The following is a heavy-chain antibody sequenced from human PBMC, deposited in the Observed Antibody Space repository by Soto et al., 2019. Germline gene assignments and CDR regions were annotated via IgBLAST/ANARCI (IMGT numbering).Heavy chain of an antibody. D-gene: IGHD3-9*01. CDR1: GFTFSSYA. J-gene: IGHJ4*02. CDR2: ISGSGGSR. V-gene: IGHV3-23*01. CDR3: AKDILTGYYYFDY. Sequence: EVQLLESGGGLVQPGGSMRLSCAASGFTFSSYAMSWVRQAPGEGLEWVSAISGSGGSRYYADSLKGRFTISRDNSKNTLYLQMNSLRAEDTAVYFCAKDILTGYYYFDYWCQGTLVTVSS.